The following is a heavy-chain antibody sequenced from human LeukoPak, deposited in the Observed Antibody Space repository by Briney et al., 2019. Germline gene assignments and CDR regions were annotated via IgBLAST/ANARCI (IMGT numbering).Heavy chain of an antibody. CDR1: GFSFSNAW. D-gene: IGHD3-10*01. Sequence: PGGSLRLSCAASGFSFSNAWMNWVRQAPGKGLEWVGRILSKTSGGTTDYATPVKGRFTISRDDSKNMLYLHMNSLQIEDTAVYYCADYYASGSYPPWGQGTLVTVS. CDR2: ILSKTSGGTT. V-gene: IGHV3-15*07. J-gene: IGHJ5*02. CDR3: ADYYASGSYPP.